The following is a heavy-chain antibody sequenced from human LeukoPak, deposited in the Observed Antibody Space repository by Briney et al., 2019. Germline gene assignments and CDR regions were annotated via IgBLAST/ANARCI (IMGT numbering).Heavy chain of an antibody. D-gene: IGHD1-26*01. CDR1: AGSINSYC. Sequence: NPSETLSLTCTVSAGSINSYCWGWVRQPAGKGLEWIGRIYTTGATNYSPSLKSRLTMSVDTSKNQFSLRLRSVTAADTAVYYCGRQGYTASYYFVDYWSQGTLVTVSS. CDR2: IYTTGAT. V-gene: IGHV4-4*07. CDR3: GRQGYTASYYFVDY. J-gene: IGHJ4*02.